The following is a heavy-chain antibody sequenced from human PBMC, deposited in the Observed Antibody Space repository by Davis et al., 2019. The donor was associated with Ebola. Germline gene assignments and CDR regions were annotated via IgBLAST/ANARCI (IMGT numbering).Heavy chain of an antibody. CDR1: GFTFSDAW. D-gene: IGHD3-22*01. Sequence: PGGSLRLSCAAAGFTFSDAWMSWIRQAPGEGLEWIGHIKTEAEGVTTDYAAPLNGRFITSRDDSKKTLYLQMNSLKTEDTAVYYCSTEALYYNRGGTKSLYYFDSWGQGTRVTVSS. V-gene: IGHV3-15*01. CDR2: IKTEAEGVTT. J-gene: IGHJ4*02. CDR3: STEALYYNRGGTKSLYYFDS.